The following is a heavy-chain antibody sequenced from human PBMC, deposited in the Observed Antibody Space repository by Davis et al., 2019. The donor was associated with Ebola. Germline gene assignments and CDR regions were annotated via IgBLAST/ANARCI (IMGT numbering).Heavy chain of an antibody. CDR3: ARRQAYCTTGSCYRYRDFYMDV. Sequence: ASVKVSCKASGYTLTGYYIHWVRQAPGQGLEWMGWINPNSGGTNYAQKFQGRVTMTRDTSISTAYMELSRLRSDDTAVYYCARRQAYCTTGSCYRYRDFYMDVWGKGTTVTVSS. CDR2: INPNSGGT. D-gene: IGHD2-2*01. CDR1: GYTLTGYY. V-gene: IGHV1-2*02. J-gene: IGHJ6*03.